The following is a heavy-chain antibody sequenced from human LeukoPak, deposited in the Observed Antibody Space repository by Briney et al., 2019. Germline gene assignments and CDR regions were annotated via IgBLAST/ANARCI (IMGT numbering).Heavy chain of an antibody. CDR3: AKGRYDILTGFLRL. CDR2: ISGSGGST. D-gene: IGHD3-9*01. CDR1: GFTFSSYA. Sequence: GGSLRLSCAASGFTFSSYAMSWVRQAPGKGLEWVSAISGSGGSTYYADSVKGRFTISRDNSKNTLYLQMNSLRAEDTAVYYCAKGRYDILTGFLRLRGQGTLVTVSS. J-gene: IGHJ4*02. V-gene: IGHV3-23*01.